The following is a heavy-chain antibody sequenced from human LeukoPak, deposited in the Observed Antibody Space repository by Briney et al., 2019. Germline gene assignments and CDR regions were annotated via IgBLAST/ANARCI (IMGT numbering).Heavy chain of an antibody. D-gene: IGHD2-15*01. V-gene: IGHV3-48*04. CDR2: ISSSGSTI. CDR1: GFTFSSYA. CDR3: ARDKRCSGGSCYSWDY. J-gene: IGHJ4*02. Sequence: PGGSLRLSCAASGFTFSSYAMSWVRQAPGKGLEWVSYISSSGSTIYYADSVKGRFTISRDNAKNSLYLQMNSLRAEDTAVYYCARDKRCSGGSCYSWDYWGQGTLVTVSS.